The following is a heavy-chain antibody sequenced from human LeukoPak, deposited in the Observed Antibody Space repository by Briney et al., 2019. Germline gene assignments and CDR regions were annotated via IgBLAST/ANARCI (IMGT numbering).Heavy chain of an antibody. Sequence: ASVKVSCKASGGTFSSYAISWVRQAPGQGLEWMGGIITIFGTANYAQKFQGRVTITADESTSTAYMELSSLRSEDTAVYYCARGAKEDIVVVPAAMGYFDYWGQGTLVTVSS. CDR2: IITIFGTA. V-gene: IGHV1-69*13. CDR1: GGTFSSYA. D-gene: IGHD2-2*01. J-gene: IGHJ4*02. CDR3: ARGAKEDIVVVPAAMGYFDY.